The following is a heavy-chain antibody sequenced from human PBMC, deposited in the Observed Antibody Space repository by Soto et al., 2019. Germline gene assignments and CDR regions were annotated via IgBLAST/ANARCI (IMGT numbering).Heavy chain of an antibody. Sequence: QIQLVQSGAEVKKAGASVKVSCKASGYTFTNYGISWVRQALGQGLEWMGWISAYNDNTNYAQKFQGRVTLTTDTSTRTAYMELRSLTSDDTAVYYCAREGYYYGSGSYSPPRYYGMDVWGQGTTVTDFS. CDR3: AREGYYYGSGSYSPPRYYGMDV. D-gene: IGHD3-10*01. CDR2: ISAYNDNT. CDR1: GYTFTNYG. J-gene: IGHJ6*02. V-gene: IGHV1-18*01.